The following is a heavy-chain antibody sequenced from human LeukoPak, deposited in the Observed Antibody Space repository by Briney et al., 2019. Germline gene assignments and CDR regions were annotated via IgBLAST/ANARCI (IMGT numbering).Heavy chain of an antibody. CDR2: IYTSGST. CDR1: GGSISSYY. D-gene: IGHD1-26*01. J-gene: IGHJ3*02. Sequence: PSETLSLTCTVSGGSISSYYWSWIRQPTGKGLEWIGRIYTSGSTNYNPSLKSRVTMSVDTSKNQFSLKLSSVTAADTAVYYCARDVDSGSYLSAFDIWGQGTMVTVSS. V-gene: IGHV4-4*07. CDR3: ARDVDSGSYLSAFDI.